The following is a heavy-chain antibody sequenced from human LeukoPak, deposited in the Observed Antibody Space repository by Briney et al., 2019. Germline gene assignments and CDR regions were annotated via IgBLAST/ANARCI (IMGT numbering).Heavy chain of an antibody. CDR1: GGSISSYY. Sequence: PSETLSLTCTVSGGSISSYYWSWIRQPPGKKLEWIGHIHHSGRTNYNPSLKSRVTISVDTSKNQFSLNLSSVTAADTALYYCARPYSSSNVDAFDFWGQGTTVTVSS. CDR2: IHHSGRT. D-gene: IGHD6-13*01. J-gene: IGHJ3*01. CDR3: ARPYSSSNVDAFDF. V-gene: IGHV4-59*01.